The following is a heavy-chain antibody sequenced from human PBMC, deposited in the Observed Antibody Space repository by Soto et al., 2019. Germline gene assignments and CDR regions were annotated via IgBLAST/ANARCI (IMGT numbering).Heavy chain of an antibody. CDR1: GFAFNNYG. J-gene: IGHJ4*02. CDR2: ISKSDYT. D-gene: IGHD2-2*01. Sequence: GGSLRLSCTVSGFAFNNYGINWVRQAPGKGLEWVSSISKSDYTYYSASVKGRFTISRDNAKNSVSLQMNTLRVEDTAVYYCAREDSIIIPAVSDFWGQGTLVTVSS. V-gene: IGHV3-21*01. CDR3: AREDSIIIPAVSDF.